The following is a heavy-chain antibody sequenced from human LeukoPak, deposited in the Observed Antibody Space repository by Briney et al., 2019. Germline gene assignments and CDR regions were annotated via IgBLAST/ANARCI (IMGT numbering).Heavy chain of an antibody. Sequence: SVKVSCKASGGTFSSYAISWVRQAPGQGLEWMGGIIPIFGTANYAQKFQGRVTITTDESTSTAYMELSSLRSEDTAVYYCASGLLNVVVVPAARVTGDAFDIWGQGTMVTVSS. CDR2: IIPIFGTA. V-gene: IGHV1-69*05. J-gene: IGHJ3*02. CDR3: ASGLLNVVVVPAARVTGDAFDI. D-gene: IGHD2-2*01. CDR1: GGTFSSYA.